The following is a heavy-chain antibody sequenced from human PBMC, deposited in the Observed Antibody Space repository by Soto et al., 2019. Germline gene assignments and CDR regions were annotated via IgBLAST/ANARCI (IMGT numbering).Heavy chain of an antibody. J-gene: IGHJ4*02. V-gene: IGHV3-7*03. D-gene: IGHD3-3*01. CDR2: IKQDGSEK. Sequence: GGSLRLSCAASGFTFSSYWMSWVRQAPGKGLEWVANIKQDGSEKCYVDSVKGRFTISRDNAKNSLYLQMNSLRAEDTAVYYCARDGGSGYFDYWGQGTLVTVSS. CDR3: ARDGGSGYFDY. CDR1: GFTFSSYW.